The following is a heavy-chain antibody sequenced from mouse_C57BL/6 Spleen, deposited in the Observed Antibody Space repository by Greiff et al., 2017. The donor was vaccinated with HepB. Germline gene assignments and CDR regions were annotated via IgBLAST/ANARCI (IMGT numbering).Heavy chain of an antibody. CDR3: ARDSYYDYDDYAMDY. Sequence: EVKLVESGGGLVKPGGSLKLSCAASGFTFSSYAMSWVRQTPEKRLEWVATISDGGSYTYYPDNVKGRFTISRDNAKNNLYLQMSHLKSEDTAMYYCARDSYYDYDDYAMDYWGQGTSVTVSS. D-gene: IGHD2-4*01. CDR1: GFTFSSYA. J-gene: IGHJ4*01. CDR2: ISDGGSYT. V-gene: IGHV5-4*01.